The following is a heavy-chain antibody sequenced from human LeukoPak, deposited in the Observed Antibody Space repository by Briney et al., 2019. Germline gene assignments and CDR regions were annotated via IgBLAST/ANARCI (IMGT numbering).Heavy chain of an antibody. V-gene: IGHV3-23*01. Sequence: GGSLRLSCAASGFTFSSYAMSWVRQAPGKGLEWVSTISASGGSTYYADSVKGRFAISRDNSKNTLYLQMNSLRAEDTAVYYCARDTSPDYYFDYWGQGTLVTVSS. J-gene: IGHJ4*02. CDR2: ISASGGST. CDR3: ARDTSPDYYFDY. CDR1: GFTFSSYA.